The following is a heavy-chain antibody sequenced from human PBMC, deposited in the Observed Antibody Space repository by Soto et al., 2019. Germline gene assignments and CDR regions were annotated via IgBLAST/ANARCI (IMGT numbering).Heavy chain of an antibody. CDR1: GGSFSGYY. CDR3: ARHYYGSGSHYFDY. Sequence: SETLSLTCAVYGGSFSGYYWSWIRQPPGKGLEWIGEINHSGSTNYNPSLKSRVTISVDTSKNQFSLKLSSVTAADTAVYYCARHYYGSGSHYFDYWGQGTLVTVSS. D-gene: IGHD3-10*01. CDR2: INHSGST. J-gene: IGHJ4*02. V-gene: IGHV4-34*01.